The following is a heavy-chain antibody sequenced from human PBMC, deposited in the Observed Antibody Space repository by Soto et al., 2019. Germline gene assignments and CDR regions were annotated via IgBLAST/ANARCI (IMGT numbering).Heavy chain of an antibody. V-gene: IGHV4-34*01. D-gene: IGHD5-18*01. CDR3: ARVRIQLWLSYYYGMDV. CDR1: GGSFSGYY. J-gene: IGHJ6*02. Sequence: NPSETLSLTCAVYGGSFSGYYWSWIRQPPGKGLEWIGEINHSGSTNYNPSLRSRATISVDTPKNQFSLKLSSVTAAAAAVYYCARVRIQLWLSYYYGMDVWGQGTTVTVSS. CDR2: INHSGST.